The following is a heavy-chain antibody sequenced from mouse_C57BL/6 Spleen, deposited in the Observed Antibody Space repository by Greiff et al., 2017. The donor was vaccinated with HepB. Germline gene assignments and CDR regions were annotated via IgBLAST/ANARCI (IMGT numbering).Heavy chain of an antibody. V-gene: IGHV1-69*01. CDR1: GYTFTSYW. Sequence: QVQLQQPGAELVMPGASVKLSCKASGYTFTSYWIHWVKQRPGQGLEWIGEIDPSDSYTNYNQKFNGKSTLTVDKSSSTAYMQLSSLTSEDSAVYYCARRGYYAMDYWGQGTSVTVSS. J-gene: IGHJ4*01. CDR3: ARRGYYAMDY. CDR2: IDPSDSYT.